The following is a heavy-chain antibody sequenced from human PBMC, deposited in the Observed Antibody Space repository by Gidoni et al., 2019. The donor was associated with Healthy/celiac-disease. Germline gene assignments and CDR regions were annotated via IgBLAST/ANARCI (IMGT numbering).Heavy chain of an antibody. CDR2: IIPIFGTA. CDR1: GGTFSSYA. D-gene: IGHD2-2*01. V-gene: IGHV1-69*01. J-gene: IGHJ5*02. Sequence: QVQLVQSGAEVKKPGSSVKVSCKASGGTFSSYAIRWVRQAPGQGLEWMGGIIPIFGTANYAQKFQGRVTITADESTSTAYMELSSLRSEDTAVYYCAREGPGDVVVPAALWWFDPWGQGTLVTVSS. CDR3: AREGPGDVVVPAALWWFDP.